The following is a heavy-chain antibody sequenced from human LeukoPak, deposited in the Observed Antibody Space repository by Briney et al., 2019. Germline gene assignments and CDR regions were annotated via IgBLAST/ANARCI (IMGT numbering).Heavy chain of an antibody. CDR1: GGSISSSSYY. J-gene: IGHJ4*02. V-gene: IGHV4-39*01. CDR3: ARARMVRGVGGYFDY. Sequence: PSETLSLTCTVSGGSISSSSYYWGWIRQPPGKGLEWTGSIYYSGSTYYNPSLKSRVTISVDTSKNQFSLKLSSVTAADTAVYYCARARMVRGVGGYFDYWGQGTLVTVSS. D-gene: IGHD3-10*01. CDR2: IYYSGST.